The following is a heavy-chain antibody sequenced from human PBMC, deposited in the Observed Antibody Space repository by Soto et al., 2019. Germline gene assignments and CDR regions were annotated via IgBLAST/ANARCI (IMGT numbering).Heavy chain of an antibody. CDR1: GDSASSNSAA. CDR2: TYYRSKWYN. D-gene: IGHD3-22*01. J-gene: IGHJ6*02. V-gene: IGHV6-1*01. Sequence: SQTLSLTCAISGDSASSNSAAWNWIRQSPSRGLEWLGRTYYRSKWYNDYAVSVKSRITINPDTSKNQFSLQLNSVTPEDTAVYYCARAQMIVVVINTYYYYYGMDVWGQGTTVTVSS. CDR3: ARAQMIVVVINTYYYYYGMDV.